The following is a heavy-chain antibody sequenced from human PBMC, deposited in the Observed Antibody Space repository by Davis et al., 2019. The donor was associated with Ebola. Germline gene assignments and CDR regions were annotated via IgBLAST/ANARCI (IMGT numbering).Heavy chain of an antibody. CDR2: LSVTGGHT. Sequence: GESLKISCAASGFTFRTYAMSWVRQAPGKGLEWVAALSVTGGHTFYADSVKGRFTISRDNSKNTLYLQMNSLRAEDTAVYYCAKDSAAAATGDLLYYYYGMDVWGQGTTVTVSS. D-gene: IGHD6-13*01. V-gene: IGHV3-23*01. J-gene: IGHJ6*02. CDR3: AKDSAAAATGDLLYYYYGMDV. CDR1: GFTFRTYA.